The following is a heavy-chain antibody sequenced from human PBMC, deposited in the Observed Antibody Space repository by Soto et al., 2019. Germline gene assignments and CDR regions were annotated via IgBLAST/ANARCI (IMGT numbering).Heavy chain of an antibody. CDR1: GFTFSSYS. J-gene: IGHJ4*02. D-gene: IGHD6-19*01. Sequence: GGSLRLSCAASGFTFSSYSMNWVRQAPGKGLEWVSYISSSSSTIHYADSVKGRFTISRDNAKNSLYLQMNSLREEDTAVYHWAREYLYSSGPAVDYWGQGTLVTVSS. V-gene: IGHV3-48*02. CDR3: AREYLYSSGPAVDY. CDR2: ISSSSSTI.